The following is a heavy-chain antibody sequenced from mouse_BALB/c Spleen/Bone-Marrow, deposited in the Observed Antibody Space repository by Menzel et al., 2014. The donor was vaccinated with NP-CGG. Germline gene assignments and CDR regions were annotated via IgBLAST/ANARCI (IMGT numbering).Heavy chain of an antibody. J-gene: IGHJ3*01. CDR1: GFSLTSYG. CDR3: ASMITTAWFAY. D-gene: IGHD2-4*01. Sequence: QVQLQQSGPGLVAPSQSLSITCTVSGFSLTSYGVHWVRQPPGKGLEWPGVIWAGGSTNYNSALMSRLSISKGNSKSQVFLKMNSLQTDDTAMYYCASMITTAWFAYWGQGTLVTVSA. CDR2: IWAGGST. V-gene: IGHV2-9*02.